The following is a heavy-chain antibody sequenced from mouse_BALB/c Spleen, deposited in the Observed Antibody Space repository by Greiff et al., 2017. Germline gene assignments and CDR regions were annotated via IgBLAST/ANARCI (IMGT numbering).Heavy chain of an antibody. CDR1: GYSITSGYY. CDR2: ISYDGSN. J-gene: IGHJ4*01. Sequence: EVKLVESGPGLVKPSQSLSLTCSVTGYSITSGYYWNWIRQFPGNKLEWMGYISYDGSNNYNPSLKNRISITRDTSKNQFFLKLNSVTTEDTATYYCARDAYLYAMDYWGQGTSVTVSS. V-gene: IGHV3-6*02. CDR3: ARDAYLYAMDY. D-gene: IGHD6-5*01.